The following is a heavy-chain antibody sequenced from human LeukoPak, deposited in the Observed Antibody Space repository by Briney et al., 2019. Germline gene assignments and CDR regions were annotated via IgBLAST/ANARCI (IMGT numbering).Heavy chain of an antibody. CDR1: GYTFTSYY. D-gene: IGHD3-22*01. V-gene: IGHV1-46*01. CDR3: ARGSHVRLYDSSNGFDY. J-gene: IGHJ4*02. CDR2: INPSGGST. Sequence: ASVKVSCKASGYTFTSYYIHWVRQAPGQGLEWMGIINPSGGSTNYEQKVQGRVTMTRDTSTSTVYMELSSMRSEDTAVYCCARGSHVRLYDSSNGFDYWGQGTLVTVSS.